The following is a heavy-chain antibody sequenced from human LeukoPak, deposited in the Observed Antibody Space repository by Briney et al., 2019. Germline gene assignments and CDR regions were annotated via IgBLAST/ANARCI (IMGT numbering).Heavy chain of an antibody. V-gene: IGHV3-33*01. D-gene: IGHD4-17*01. J-gene: IGHJ4*02. CDR2: IWYDGSNK. Sequence: PGGSLRLSCAASGFTFSSYGMHWVRQAPGKGLEWVAVIWYDGSNKYYADSVKGRFTISRDNSKNTLYLQMNSLRAEDTAVYYCARAAYGDYDNFDYWGQGTLVTVSS. CDR1: GFTFSSYG. CDR3: ARAAYGDYDNFDY.